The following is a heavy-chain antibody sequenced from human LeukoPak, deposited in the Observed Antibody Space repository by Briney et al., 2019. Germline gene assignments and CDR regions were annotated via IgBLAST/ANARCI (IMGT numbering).Heavy chain of an antibody. Sequence: PSETLSLTCSVSGGSISSYYWSWIRQPPGKGLEWIGYIYYSGSTNYNPSLKSRVTISVDTSKNQFSLKLSSVTAADTAVYYCARVYGAVVRGAFDIWGQGTMVTVSS. J-gene: IGHJ3*02. V-gene: IGHV4-59*12. D-gene: IGHD6-19*01. CDR2: IYYSGST. CDR3: ARVYGAVVRGAFDI. CDR1: GGSISSYY.